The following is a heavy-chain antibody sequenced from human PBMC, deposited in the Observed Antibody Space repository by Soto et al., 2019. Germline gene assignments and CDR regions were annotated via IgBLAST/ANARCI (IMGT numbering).Heavy chain of an antibody. CDR1: GFTFSSYA. CDR2: ISSGGSST. J-gene: IGHJ5*02. D-gene: IGHD6-13*01. Sequence: EVQLLESGGGLVQPGGSLRLSCAASGFTFSSYAMNWVRQAPGEGLEWVSSISSGGSSTYYADSVKGRFTISRDNSKNTLFLQMSSLRVEDTAVYYRALDLRQHLPRGWFDPWGQGTLVTVSS. CDR3: ALDLRQHLPRGWFDP. V-gene: IGHV3-23*01.